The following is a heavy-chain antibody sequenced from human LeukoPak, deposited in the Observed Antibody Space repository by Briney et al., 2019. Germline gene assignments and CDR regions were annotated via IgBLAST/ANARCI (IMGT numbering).Heavy chain of an antibody. CDR2: IINSGGST. Sequence: GGSLRLSCAASGFTFSNYAMNWVRQAPGKGLEWVSTIINSGGSTYYADSVKGRFTISRDSSKNTRYLQMNSLRDEDTAVYYCAKDIYGDYGGLDYWGQGTLVTVSS. V-gene: IGHV3-23*01. D-gene: IGHD4-17*01. J-gene: IGHJ4*02. CDR1: GFTFSNYA. CDR3: AKDIYGDYGGLDY.